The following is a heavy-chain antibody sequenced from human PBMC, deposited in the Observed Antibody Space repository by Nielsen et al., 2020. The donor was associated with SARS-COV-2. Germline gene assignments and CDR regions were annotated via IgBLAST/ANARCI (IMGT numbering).Heavy chain of an antibody. V-gene: IGHV3-20*04. D-gene: IGHD5-18*01. Sequence: GESLKISCAASGFTFDDYGMSWVRQAPGKGLEWVSGINWNSGSIGYADSVKGRFTISRDNSKNTLYLQMNSLRAEDTAVYYCANGYSPDYWGQGTLVTVSS. CDR3: ANGYSPDY. CDR2: INWNSGSI. J-gene: IGHJ4*02. CDR1: GFTFDDYG.